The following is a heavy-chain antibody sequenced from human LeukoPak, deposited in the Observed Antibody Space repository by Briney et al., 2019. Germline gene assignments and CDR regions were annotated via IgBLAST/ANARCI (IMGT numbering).Heavy chain of an antibody. Sequence: GGSLRLSCAASGFTFSSYAMSWVRQAPGKGLEWVSAISGSGGSTYYADSVKGRFTISRDNSKNTLYLQMNSLRAEDTAVYYCAKEINPGQMVRGVYLDYWGQGTLVTVSS. V-gene: IGHV3-23*01. CDR2: ISGSGGST. CDR1: GFTFSSYA. J-gene: IGHJ4*02. CDR3: AKEINPGQMVRGVYLDY. D-gene: IGHD3-10*01.